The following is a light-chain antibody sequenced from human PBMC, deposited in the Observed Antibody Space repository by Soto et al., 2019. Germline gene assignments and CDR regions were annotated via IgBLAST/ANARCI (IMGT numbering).Light chain of an antibody. CDR1: SRDVGGYNY. CDR3: SSYAGNNILL. Sequence: QSVLTQPPSASGSTGQSVTISCTGTSRDVGGYNYVSWYQQHPGKVPKLMIYEVNKRPSGVPDRFSGSKSGNTASLTVSGLQAEDEADYYCSSYAGNNILLFGGGTKLTVL. J-gene: IGLJ2*01. CDR2: EVN. V-gene: IGLV2-8*01.